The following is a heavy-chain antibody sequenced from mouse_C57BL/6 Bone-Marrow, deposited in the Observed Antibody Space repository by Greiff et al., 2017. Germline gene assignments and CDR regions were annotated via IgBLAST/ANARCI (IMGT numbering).Heavy chain of an antibody. Sequence: EVQLVESGGGLVQPGGSLSLSCAASGFTFTDYYMSWVRQPPGKALEWLGFIRNKANGYTTEYSASVKGRFTISRDNSQSILYLQMNALRAEDSATYYCARYKGNSGFYSYYFDYWGQGTTRTVSS. CDR3: ARYKGNSGFYSYYFDY. CDR1: GFTFTDYY. CDR2: IRNKANGYTT. D-gene: IGHD2-1*01. J-gene: IGHJ2*01. V-gene: IGHV7-3*01.